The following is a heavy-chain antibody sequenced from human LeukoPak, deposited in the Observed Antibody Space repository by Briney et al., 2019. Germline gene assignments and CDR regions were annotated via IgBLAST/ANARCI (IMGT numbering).Heavy chain of an antibody. Sequence: PGGSLRLFWAASGFIFSTYAMHWVRQAPGKGLDWVAVISYDESNEYYADSVKGRFTISRDNSKNTLYLQMNSLRAAASAVYYFARDSYGSDYWGQGTLVTVSS. D-gene: IGHD3-10*01. CDR3: ARDSYGSDY. J-gene: IGHJ4*02. CDR2: ISYDESNE. V-gene: IGHV3-30-3*01. CDR1: GFIFSTYA.